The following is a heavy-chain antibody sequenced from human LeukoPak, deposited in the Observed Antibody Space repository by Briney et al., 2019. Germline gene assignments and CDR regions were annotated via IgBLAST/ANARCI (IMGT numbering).Heavy chain of an antibody. D-gene: IGHD6-19*01. CDR1: GFTFSNYA. J-gene: IGHJ4*02. CDR3: AKDRASGSGSYSYRGFDY. V-gene: IGHV3-23*01. Sequence: GGSLRLSCAASGFTFSNYAMSWVRQAPGRGLEWVSAISGSGDYTNYADSVKGRFTISRDNSKNTLYLQMNSLRAEGTAVYYCAKDRASGSGSYSYRGFDYWGQGTLVTVSS. CDR2: ISGSGDYT.